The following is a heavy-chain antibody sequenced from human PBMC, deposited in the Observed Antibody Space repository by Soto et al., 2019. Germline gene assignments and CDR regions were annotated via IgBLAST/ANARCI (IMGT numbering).Heavy chain of an antibody. V-gene: IGHV3-53*01. Sequence: EVQVVESGGGLIQPGGSLRLSCAVSGFTVTINYMSWVRQAPGKGLEWVSVIYSGGTIYYADSVKGRFTISRDTSKNTLYLQMNSLRGEYTAVYYCHGYGYWGHGTVVTVSS. CDR1: GFTVTINY. CDR3: HGYGY. CDR2: IYSGGTI. J-gene: IGHJ4*01. D-gene: IGHD5-12*01.